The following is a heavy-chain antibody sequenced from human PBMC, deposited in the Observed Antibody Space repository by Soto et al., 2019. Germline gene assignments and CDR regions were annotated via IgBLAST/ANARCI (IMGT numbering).Heavy chain of an antibody. Sequence: QVQLVQSGAEEKKPGASVKVSCKASGYTFTSYAMHWVRQAPGQRLEWMGWINAGNGHTKYSQKFQGRVTITRDTSASTAYMELSSLRSVDTAVYYCARDPSYYGMDVWGQGTTVTVSS. CDR2: INAGNGHT. J-gene: IGHJ6*02. CDR3: ARDPSYYGMDV. CDR1: GYTFTSYA. V-gene: IGHV1-3*05.